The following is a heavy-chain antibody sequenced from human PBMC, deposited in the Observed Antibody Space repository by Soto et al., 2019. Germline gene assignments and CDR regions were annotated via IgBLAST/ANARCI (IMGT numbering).Heavy chain of an antibody. CDR2: IYYSGST. V-gene: IGHV4-30-4*01. J-gene: IGHJ4*02. D-gene: IGHD2-15*01. Sequence: SETLSLTCTVSGGSISSGNFYWNWIRQPPGKGLEWIGYIYYSGSTFYNPSLKSRITISVDTSRNQFSLKLSSVTAADTAVYYCARFVRWRQSNPPGIFDYWGQGTLVTVSS. CDR3: ARFVRWRQSNPPGIFDY. CDR1: GGSISSGNFY.